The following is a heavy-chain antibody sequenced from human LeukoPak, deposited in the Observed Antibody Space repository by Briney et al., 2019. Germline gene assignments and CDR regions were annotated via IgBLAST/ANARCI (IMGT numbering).Heavy chain of an antibody. J-gene: IGHJ4*02. CDR1: GFTFSSYS. CDR2: ISSSSSYI. Sequence: GGSLLLSCAASGFTFSSYSMNWVRQAPGKGLEWVSSISSSSSYIYYADSVKGRFTISRDNAKNSLYLQMNSLRAEDTAVYYCAREPYCSSTSCDYDYWGQGTLVTVS. V-gene: IGHV3-21*01. D-gene: IGHD2-2*01. CDR3: AREPYCSSTSCDYDY.